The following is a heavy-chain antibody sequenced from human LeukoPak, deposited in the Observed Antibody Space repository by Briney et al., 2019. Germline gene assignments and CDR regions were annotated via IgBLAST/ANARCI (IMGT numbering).Heavy chain of an antibody. V-gene: IGHV3-7*01. Sequence: GGSLRLSCAASGFTFSNYWMTWVRQAPGKGLEWVANIKQDGSEKYYVDSVKGRFTISRDNAKNSLYLQMNSLRAEDTAVYYCATLPRRYGDYEAEYFQHWGQGTLVTVSS. CDR3: ATLPRRYGDYEAEYFQH. D-gene: IGHD4-17*01. CDR1: GFTFSNYW. J-gene: IGHJ1*01. CDR2: IKQDGSEK.